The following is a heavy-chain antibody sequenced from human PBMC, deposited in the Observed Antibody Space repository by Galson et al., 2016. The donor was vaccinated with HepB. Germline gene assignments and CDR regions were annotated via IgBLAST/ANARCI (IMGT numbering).Heavy chain of an antibody. V-gene: IGHV3-30*01. J-gene: IGHJ4*02. Sequence: SLRLSCAASGFTLNDYWMNWVRQAPGKGLVWVAVISTDGNTQWYADSVKGRFTVSRDNSKNTLDLQMNTLRAEDTAVFYCAREEGVHYDNSHYHGYLDYWGQGSLVTVSS. CDR1: GFTLNDYW. CDR2: ISTDGNTQ. CDR3: AREEGVHYDNSHYHGYLDY. D-gene: IGHD3-22*01.